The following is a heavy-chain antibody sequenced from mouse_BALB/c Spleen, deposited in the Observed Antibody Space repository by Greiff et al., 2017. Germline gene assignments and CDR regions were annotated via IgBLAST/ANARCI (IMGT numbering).Heavy chain of an antibody. J-gene: IGHJ3*01. Sequence: VQLQESGAELVRPGSSVKISCKASGYAFSSYWMNWVKQRPGQGLEWIGQIYPGDGDTNYNGKFKGKATLTADKSSSTAYMQLSSLTSEDSAVYFCAREGGGNGFAYWGQGTLVTVSA. V-gene: IGHV1-80*01. CDR1: GYAFSSYW. CDR2: IYPGDGDT. D-gene: IGHD2-1*01. CDR3: AREGGGNGFAY.